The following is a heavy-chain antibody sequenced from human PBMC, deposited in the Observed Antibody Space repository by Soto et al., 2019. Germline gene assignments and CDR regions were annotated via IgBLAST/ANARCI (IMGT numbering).Heavy chain of an antibody. CDR2: MNPNSGNT. CDR3: ARYGYCSGGSCYAGWATYYYYYYMDV. D-gene: IGHD2-15*01. V-gene: IGHV1-8*01. J-gene: IGHJ6*03. CDR1: GYTFTSYD. Sequence: QVQLVQSGAEVKKPGASVKVSCKASGYTFTSYDINWVRQATGQGLEWMGWMNPNSGNTGYAQKFQGRVTMTRNTSISTAYMEPSSLRSEDTAVYYCARYGYCSGGSCYAGWATYYYYYYMDVWGKGTTVTVSS.